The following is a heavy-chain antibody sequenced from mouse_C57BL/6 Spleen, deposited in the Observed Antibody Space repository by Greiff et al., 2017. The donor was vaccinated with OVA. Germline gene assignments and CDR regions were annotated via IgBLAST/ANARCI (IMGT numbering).Heavy chain of an antibody. CDR1: GFTFSSYA. D-gene: IGHD1-1*01. CDR3: TRDHGSSSYYAMDY. V-gene: IGHV5-9-1*02. CDR2: ISRGGDYI. Sequence: EVKLVESGEGLVKPGGSLKLSCAASGFTFSSYAMSWVRQTPEKRLEWVAYISRGGDYIYYADTVKGRFTISRDNARNTLYLQMSSLKSEDTAMYYCTRDHGSSSYYAMDYWGQGTSVTVSS. J-gene: IGHJ4*01.